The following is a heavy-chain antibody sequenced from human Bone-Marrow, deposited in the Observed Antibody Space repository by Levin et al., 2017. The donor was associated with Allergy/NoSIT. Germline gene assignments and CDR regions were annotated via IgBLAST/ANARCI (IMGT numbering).Heavy chain of an antibody. D-gene: IGHD5-18*01. J-gene: IGHJ4*02. CDR2: IYHTGSA. CDR1: GGSISSGDYY. CDR3: ARGRSFGYRRYFAY. V-gene: IGHV4-30-4*01. Sequence: LRLSCTVSGGSISSGDYYWSWIRQPPGKGLDWIGYIYHTGSADCDPSLKSRVTMSVDTSKNQFSLQLTSLTAADTAVYYCARGRSFGYRRYFAYWGQGTLVTVSS.